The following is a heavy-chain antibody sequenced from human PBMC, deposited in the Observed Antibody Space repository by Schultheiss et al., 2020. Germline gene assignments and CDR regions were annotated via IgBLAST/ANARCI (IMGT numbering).Heavy chain of an antibody. CDR1: GFTFSDYY. Sequence: GESLKISCAASGFTFSDYYMSWIRQAPGKGLEWVSYISSSGSTIYYADSVKGRFTISRDNAKNSLYLQMNSLRAEDTAVYYCARGSGYSGYAYYYYYYMDVWGKGTTVTVSS. CDR3: ARGSGYSGYAYYYYYYMDV. J-gene: IGHJ6*03. CDR2: ISSSGSTI. D-gene: IGHD5-12*01. V-gene: IGHV3-11*01.